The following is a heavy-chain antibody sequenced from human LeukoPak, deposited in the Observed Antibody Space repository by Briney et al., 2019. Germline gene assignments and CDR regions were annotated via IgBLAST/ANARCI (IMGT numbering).Heavy chain of an antibody. J-gene: IGHJ6*02. Sequence: GGSLRLSCAASGFTFSSHGMHWVRQAPGKGLEWVAVIWYDGSNKYYADSVKGRFTISRDNSKNTLYLQMNSLRAEDTAVYYCARAYGGSQYGMDVWGQGTTVTVSS. CDR3: ARAYGGSQYGMDV. V-gene: IGHV3-33*01. D-gene: IGHD4/OR15-4a*01. CDR2: IWYDGSNK. CDR1: GFTFSSHG.